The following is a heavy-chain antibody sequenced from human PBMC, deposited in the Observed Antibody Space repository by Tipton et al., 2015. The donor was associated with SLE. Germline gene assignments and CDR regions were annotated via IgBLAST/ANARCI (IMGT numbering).Heavy chain of an antibody. CDR3: TRVPRYNWNYIAD. D-gene: IGHD1-7*01. CDR2: IYHSESP. J-gene: IGHJ4*02. CDR1: GGSIISSSW. V-gene: IGHV4-4*02. Sequence: TLSLTCAVSGGSIISSSWWSWVRQPPGKGLEWIGDIYHSESPNYNPSLKSRVTISIDKSKNQFSLKLTSVTAADTALYQCTRVPRYNWNYIADWGQGTLVSVSS.